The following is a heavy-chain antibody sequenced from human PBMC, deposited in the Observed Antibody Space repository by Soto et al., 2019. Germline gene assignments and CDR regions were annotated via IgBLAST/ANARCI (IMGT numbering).Heavy chain of an antibody. J-gene: IGHJ6*02. CDR3: ARSYRLCSTTSWYYHPMDV. V-gene: IGHV4-4*07. Sequence: VQLQESGPGLVKPSETLSLTCTVSGYSISPYYLSWIRHPGGKGLEWMGRVYTSASTIYNPSLESRVAMSVDTSTYQFSLKLTSVTAVDTAVYYCARSYRLCSTTSWYYHPMDVWGQWTTVTVSS. CDR1: GYSISPYY. D-gene: IGHD2-2*01. CDR2: VYTSAST.